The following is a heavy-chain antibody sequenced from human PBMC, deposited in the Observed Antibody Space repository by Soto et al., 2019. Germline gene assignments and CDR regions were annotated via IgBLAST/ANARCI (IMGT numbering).Heavy chain of an antibody. J-gene: IGHJ4*02. Sequence: ASVKVSCKASGYTFTSYAMHWVRQAPGQRLEWMGWINAGNGNTKYSQKFQGRVTITRDTSASTAYMELSSLRSEDTVVYYCARDPDYGDYADFDYWGQGTLVTVSS. D-gene: IGHD4-17*01. CDR2: INAGNGNT. V-gene: IGHV1-3*01. CDR1: GYTFTSYA. CDR3: ARDPDYGDYADFDY.